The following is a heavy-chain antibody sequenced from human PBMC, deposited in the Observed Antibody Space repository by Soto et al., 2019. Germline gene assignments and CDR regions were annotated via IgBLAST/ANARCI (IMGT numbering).Heavy chain of an antibody. CDR1: GFTFSNAW. CDR3: TTDGVVTEGVDAFDI. D-gene: IGHD2-21*02. V-gene: IGHV3-15*01. Sequence: GSLRLSCAASGFTFSNAWMSWVRQAPGKGLEWVGRIKSKTGGGTTDYAAPVKGRFTISRDDSKNTLYLQMNSLKTEDTAVYYCTTDGVVTEGVDAFDIWGQGXMVTVSS. CDR2: IKSKTGGGTT. J-gene: IGHJ3*02.